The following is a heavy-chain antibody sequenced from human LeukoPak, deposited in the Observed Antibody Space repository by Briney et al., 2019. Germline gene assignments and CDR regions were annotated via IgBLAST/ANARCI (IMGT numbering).Heavy chain of an antibody. CDR2: ISRSSTII. Sequence: GGSLRLPCAASGFTFSSYSMNWVRQAPGKGLEWVSYISRSSTIIYYADSVKGRFTISRDNAKNSLYLQMNSLRAEDTAVYYCAKGAAEVLDYWGQGTLVTVSS. CDR1: GFTFSSYS. V-gene: IGHV3-48*01. CDR3: AKGAAEVLDY. J-gene: IGHJ4*02. D-gene: IGHD2-15*01.